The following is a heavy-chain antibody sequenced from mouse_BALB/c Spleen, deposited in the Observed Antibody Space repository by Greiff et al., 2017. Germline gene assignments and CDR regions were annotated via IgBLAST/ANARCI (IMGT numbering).Heavy chain of an antibody. CDR1: GFTFSDYY. V-gene: IGHV5-4*02. CDR3: ARNYGSRYAMDY. CDR2: ISDGGSYT. D-gene: IGHD1-1*01. J-gene: IGHJ4*01. Sequence: EVKLMESGGGLVKPGGSLKLSCAASGFTFSDYYMYWVRQTPEKRLEWVATISDGGSYTYYPDSVKGRFTISRDNAKNNLYLQMSSLKSEDTAMYYCARNYGSRYAMDYWGQGTSVTVSS.